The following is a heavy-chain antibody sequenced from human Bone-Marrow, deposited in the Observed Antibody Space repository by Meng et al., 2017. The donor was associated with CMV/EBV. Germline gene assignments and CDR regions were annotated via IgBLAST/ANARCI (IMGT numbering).Heavy chain of an antibody. V-gene: IGHV4-39*07. CDR3: ARRIAARPNAFDI. D-gene: IGHD6-6*01. CDR1: GGSISTYSSY. CDR2: INHSGST. J-gene: IGHJ3*02. Sequence: SETLSLTCIVSGGSISTYSSYWAWIRQPPGKGLEWIGEINHSGSTNYNPSLKSRVTISVDTSKNQFSLKLSSVTAADTAVYYCARRIAARPNAFDIWGQGTMVTVSS.